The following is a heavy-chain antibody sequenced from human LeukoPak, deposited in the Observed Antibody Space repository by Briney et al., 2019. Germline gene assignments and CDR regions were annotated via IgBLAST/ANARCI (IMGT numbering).Heavy chain of an antibody. J-gene: IGHJ5*02. Sequence: SETLSLTCNVSGYSISTSYYWGWIRPPPGKGLEWIGSIYHSGSTYYNPSLKSRVTMSVDTSNNQFSLKLSSLTAADTAVYYCARVRRIGASLGWFDPWGQGTLVTVSS. CDR3: ARVRRIGASLGWFDP. CDR2: IYHSGST. D-gene: IGHD5-12*01. V-gene: IGHV4-38-2*02. CDR1: GYSISTSYY.